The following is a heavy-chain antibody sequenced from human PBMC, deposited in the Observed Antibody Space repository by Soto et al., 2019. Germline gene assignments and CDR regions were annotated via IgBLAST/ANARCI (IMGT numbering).Heavy chain of an antibody. V-gene: IGHV4-34*01. CDR2: INHSGST. J-gene: IGHJ5*02. CDR3: AREPSPTSRFDP. Sequence: SETLCITCAFYDGSFSGYYWSWIRQPPGKGLEWIGEINHSGSTSYNPSLKSRVTISVDTSKNQFSLKLSSVTAADTAVYYCAREPSPTSRFDPWGQGTMVTVSS. D-gene: IGHD1-1*01. CDR1: DGSFSGYY.